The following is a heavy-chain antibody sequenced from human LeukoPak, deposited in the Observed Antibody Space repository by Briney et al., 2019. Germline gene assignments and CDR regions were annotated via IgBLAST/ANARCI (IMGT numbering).Heavy chain of an antibody. Sequence: SVKVSCKASGGTFSSYAISWVRQAPGQGLEWMGRIIPILGIANYAQKFQGRVTITADKSTSTAYMELSSLRSEDTAVYYCARAGSSGSYYEWFDPWGQGTLVTVSS. CDR1: GGTFSSYA. J-gene: IGHJ5*02. V-gene: IGHV1-69*04. CDR2: IIPILGIA. D-gene: IGHD1-26*01. CDR3: ARAGSSGSYYEWFDP.